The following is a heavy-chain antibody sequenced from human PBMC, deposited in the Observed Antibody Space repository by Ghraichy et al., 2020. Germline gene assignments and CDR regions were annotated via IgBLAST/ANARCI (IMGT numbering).Heavy chain of an antibody. J-gene: IGHJ5*02. CDR2: IYYSGST. CDR1: GGSISSSSYY. V-gene: IGHV4-39*01. CDR3: ARRQRQWQINNWFDP. D-gene: IGHD6-19*01. Sequence: SETLSLTCTVSGGSISSSSYYWGWIRQPPGKGLEWIGSIYYSGSTYYNPSLKSRVTISVDTSKNQFSLKLSSVTAADTAVYYCARRQRQWQINNWFDPWGQGTLVTVSS.